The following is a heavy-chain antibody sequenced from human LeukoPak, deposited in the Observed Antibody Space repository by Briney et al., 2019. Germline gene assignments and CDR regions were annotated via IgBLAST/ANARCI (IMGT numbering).Heavy chain of an antibody. CDR1: GGSFSGYY. D-gene: IGHD3-10*01. CDR3: ARRREGVTDAFDI. V-gene: IGHV4-34*01. CDR2: IYHSGST. Sequence: SGTLSLTCAVYGGSFSGYYWSWIRQPPGKGLEWIGSIYHSGSTYYNPSLKSRVTIAVETSKNQFSLKLSSVTAADTAVYYCARRREGVTDAFDIWGQGTMVTVSS. J-gene: IGHJ3*02.